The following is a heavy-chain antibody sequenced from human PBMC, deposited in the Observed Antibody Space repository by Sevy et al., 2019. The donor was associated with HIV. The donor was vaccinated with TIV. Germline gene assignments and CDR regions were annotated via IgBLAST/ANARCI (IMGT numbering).Heavy chain of an antibody. CDR1: GGSFSGYY. J-gene: IGHJ6*03. CDR3: ARVRSSWYGYYYYMDV. V-gene: IGHV4-34*01. D-gene: IGHD6-13*01. CDR2: INHSGST. Sequence: SETLSLTCAVYGGSFSGYYWSWIRQPPGKGLEWIGEINHSGSTNYNPSLKSRVTISVDTSKNQFSLKLSSVTAADTAVYYCARVRSSWYGYYYYMDVWGKGTTVTVSS.